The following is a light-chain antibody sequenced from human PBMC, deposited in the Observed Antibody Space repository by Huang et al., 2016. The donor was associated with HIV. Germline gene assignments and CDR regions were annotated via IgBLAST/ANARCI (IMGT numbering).Light chain of an antibody. CDR3: QQYYSTSHT. Sequence: DIQMTQSPSSLSASVGDRVTITCRASQGISNSLAWYQQKPGKAPKLLLYAASRLESGVPSRFSCSGSGTDYTLTISSLQPEDFATYYCQQYYSTSHTFGQGTKLEIK. J-gene: IGKJ2*01. CDR1: QGISNS. V-gene: IGKV1-NL1*01. CDR2: AAS.